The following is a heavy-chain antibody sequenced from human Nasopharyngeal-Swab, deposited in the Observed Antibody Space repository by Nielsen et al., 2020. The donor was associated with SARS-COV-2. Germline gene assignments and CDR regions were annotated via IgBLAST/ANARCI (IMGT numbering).Heavy chain of an antibody. Sequence: GESLKISCAASGFTFSTYAMHWVRQAPGKGLEWVTFIWYDGSNKEYADAVKGRFTISRGNSKNTVFLQMNSLRVEDTAVYYCATDAPGSGFALDTWGQGTMVTVLS. J-gene: IGHJ3*02. CDR2: IWYDGSNK. CDR3: ATDAPGSGFALDT. CDR1: GFTFSTYA. D-gene: IGHD3-22*01. V-gene: IGHV3-30*02.